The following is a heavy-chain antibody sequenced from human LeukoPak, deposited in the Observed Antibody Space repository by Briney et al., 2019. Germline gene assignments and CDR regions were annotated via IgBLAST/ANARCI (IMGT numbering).Heavy chain of an antibody. J-gene: IGHJ6*02. CDR2: ISYDGSNK. Sequence: GGSLRLSCAASGFTFSSYGMHWVRQAPGKGLEGVAVISYDGSNKYYADSVKGRFTISRDNSKNTLYLQMNSLRAEDTAVYYCAKDQSIASMDVWGQGTTVTVSS. V-gene: IGHV3-30*18. CDR1: GFTFSSYG. CDR3: AKDQSIASMDV. D-gene: IGHD6-6*01.